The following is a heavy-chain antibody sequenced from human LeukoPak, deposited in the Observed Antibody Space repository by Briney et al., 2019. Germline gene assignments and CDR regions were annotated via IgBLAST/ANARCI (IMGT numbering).Heavy chain of an antibody. D-gene: IGHD1-26*01. CDR3: ARSGSYSPLYDE. V-gene: IGHV3-21*01. CDR2: ISSSSYI. Sequence: GGSLRLSCAASGFTFSSYSMNWVRQAPGKGLEWVSSISSSSYIYYADSVKGRFTISRDNAKNSLYLQMNSLRAEDTAVYYCARSGSYSPLYDEWGQGTLVTVSS. CDR1: GFTFSSYS. J-gene: IGHJ4*02.